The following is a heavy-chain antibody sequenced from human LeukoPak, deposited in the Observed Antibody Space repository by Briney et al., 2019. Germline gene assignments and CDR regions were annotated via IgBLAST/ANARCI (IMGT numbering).Heavy chain of an antibody. D-gene: IGHD2-8*02. Sequence: GGSLRLSCAASGFTFSTFAMIWVRQPSGKGLEWVSSIFPSGGEIHYADSVRGRFTISRDNSKSTLSLQVNSLRAEDTAIYYCATYRQVLLPFESWGQGTLVTVSS. V-gene: IGHV3-23*01. CDR3: ATYRQVLLPFES. CDR1: GFTFSTFA. J-gene: IGHJ4*02. CDR2: IFPSGGEI.